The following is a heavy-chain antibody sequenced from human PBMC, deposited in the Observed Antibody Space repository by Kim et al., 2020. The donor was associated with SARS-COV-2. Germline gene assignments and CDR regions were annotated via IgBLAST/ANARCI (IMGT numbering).Heavy chain of an antibody. CDR2: VFYSGGT. CDR3: ARHFSCGAVFDP. J-gene: IGHJ5*02. D-gene: IGHD1-26*01. CDR1: GASLKSDF. Sequence: SETLSLTCTVSGASLKSDFWSWIRQPPGKWLEWIAYVFYSGGTSYNPSLKSRFTISVDTSKNQFSLKLSSVTAADTAGYYFARHFSCGAVFDPLGQGTLV. V-gene: IGHV4-59*08.